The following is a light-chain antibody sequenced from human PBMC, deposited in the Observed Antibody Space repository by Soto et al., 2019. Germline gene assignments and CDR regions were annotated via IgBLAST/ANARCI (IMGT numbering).Light chain of an antibody. Sequence: AIQMTQSPSSMSASVGDRVTITCRASQGIRNDLGWFQQKPGKAPKLLIYAASSLQSGVPSRFSGSGSGTDFTLTISSLQPEDVAAYYCQKYNSAPLTFGGGTKVDIK. CDR2: AAS. V-gene: IGKV1-6*01. J-gene: IGKJ4*01. CDR1: QGIRND. CDR3: QKYNSAPLT.